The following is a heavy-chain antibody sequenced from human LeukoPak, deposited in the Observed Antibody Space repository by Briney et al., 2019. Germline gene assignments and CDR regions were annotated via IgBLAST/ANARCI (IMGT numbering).Heavy chain of an antibody. J-gene: IGHJ1*01. Sequence: ASVKVSCKASGYTFTGYYMHWVRQAPGQGLEWMGRINPNSGGTNYAQKFQGRVTMTRDTSISTAYMELSGLRSDDTAVYYCARAPEMSGSYYDQYFQHWGQGTLVTVSS. V-gene: IGHV1-2*06. D-gene: IGHD1-26*01. CDR1: GYTFTGYY. CDR2: INPNSGGT. CDR3: ARAPEMSGSYYDQYFQH.